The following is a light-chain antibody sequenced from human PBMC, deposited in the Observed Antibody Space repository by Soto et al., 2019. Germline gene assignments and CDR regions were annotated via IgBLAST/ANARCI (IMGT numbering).Light chain of an antibody. J-gene: IGLJ2*01. CDR1: SSDVGGYNY. CDR2: DVS. CDR3: SSYTSSSTPLV. Sequence: QSVLTQPASVSGSPGQSITIYCTGTSSDVGGYNYVSWYQHHPGKAPKLMIYDVSNRPSGVSNRFSGSKSGNTASLTISGLQAEDEADYYCSSYTSSSTPLVFGGGTKVTVL. V-gene: IGLV2-14*03.